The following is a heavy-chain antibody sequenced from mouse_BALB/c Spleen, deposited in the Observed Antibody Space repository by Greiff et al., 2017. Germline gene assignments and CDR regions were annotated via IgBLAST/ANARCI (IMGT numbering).Heavy chain of an antibody. CDR1: GFTFSSYY. V-gene: IGHV5-6-2*01. Sequence: DVKLVESGGGLVKLGGSLKLSCAASGFTFSSYYMSWVRQTPEKRLELVAAINSNGGSTYYPDTVKGRFTISRDNAKNTLYLQMSSLKSEDTALYYCARHDDGYWFAYWGQGTLVTVSA. CDR3: ARHDDGYWFAY. J-gene: IGHJ3*01. CDR2: INSNGGST. D-gene: IGHD2-3*01.